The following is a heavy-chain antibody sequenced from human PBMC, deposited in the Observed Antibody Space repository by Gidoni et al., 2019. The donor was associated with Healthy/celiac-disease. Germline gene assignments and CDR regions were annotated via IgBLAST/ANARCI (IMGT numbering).Heavy chain of an antibody. CDR3: ASVLRYFDPPGFDY. CDR2: IKQDGSEK. Sequence: EVQLVESGGGLVQPGGSLRLSCAASGFTFSSYWMSWVRQAPGKGLEWVANIKQDGSEKYYVDSVKGRFTISRDNAKNSLYLQMNSLRAEDTAVYYCASVLRYFDPPGFDYWGQGTLVTVSS. J-gene: IGHJ4*02. CDR1: GFTFSSYW. D-gene: IGHD3-9*01. V-gene: IGHV3-7*03.